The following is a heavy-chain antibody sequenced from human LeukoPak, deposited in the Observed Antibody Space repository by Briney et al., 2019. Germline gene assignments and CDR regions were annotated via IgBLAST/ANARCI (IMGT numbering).Heavy chain of an antibody. V-gene: IGHV3-9*01. D-gene: IGHD3-10*01. J-gene: IGHJ4*02. CDR3: AKDSRLLWFGESPNFDY. Sequence: PGRSLRLSCAASGFTFDDYAMHWVRQAPGKGLEWVSGISWNSGSIGYADSVKGRFTISRDNAKNSLYLQINSLRAEDTALYYCAKDSRLLWFGESPNFDYWGQGTLVTVSS. CDR2: ISWNSGSI. CDR1: GFTFDDYA.